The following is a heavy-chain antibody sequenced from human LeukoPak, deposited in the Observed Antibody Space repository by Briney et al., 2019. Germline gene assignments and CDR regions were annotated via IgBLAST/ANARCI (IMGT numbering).Heavy chain of an antibody. J-gene: IGHJ3*02. CDR3: ARGIYSYGPDAFDI. CDR1: GGTFSSYA. D-gene: IGHD5-18*01. Sequence: ASVKVSCKASGGTFSSYAISWVRQAPGQGLEWMGGIIPIFGTANYAQKFQGRVTITADKSTSTAYMELSSLRSEDTAVYYCARGIYSYGPDAFDIWGQGTMVTVSS. V-gene: IGHV1-69*06. CDR2: IIPIFGTA.